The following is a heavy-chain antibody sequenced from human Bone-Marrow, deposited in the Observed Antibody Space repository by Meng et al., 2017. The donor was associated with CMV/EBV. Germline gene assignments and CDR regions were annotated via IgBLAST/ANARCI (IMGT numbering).Heavy chain of an antibody. CDR3: ARDSYCSSTSCGRGGVHY. CDR1: GGSISSSSYY. Sequence: ETLSLTCTVSGGSISSSSYYWGWIRQPPGKGLEWVANIKQDGSEKYYVDSVKGRFTISRDNAKNSLYLQMNSLRAEDTAVYYCARDSYCSSTSCGRGGVHYWGQGTLVTVSS. D-gene: IGHD2-2*01. J-gene: IGHJ4*02. V-gene: IGHV3-7*01. CDR2: IKQDGSEK.